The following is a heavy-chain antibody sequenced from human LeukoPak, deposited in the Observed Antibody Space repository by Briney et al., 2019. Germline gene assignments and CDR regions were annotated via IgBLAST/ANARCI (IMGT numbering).Heavy chain of an antibody. V-gene: IGHV3-21*04. J-gene: IGHJ4*02. Sequence: GGSLRLSCAASGFTFSSYGMNWVRQAPGKGLEWVSFISSSSSYIYYADSVKGRFTISRDNAKNSLYLQMNSLRAEDTALYYCAKWFLPIAPAGTEVFWGQGTLVTVSS. CDR1: GFTFSSYG. CDR3: AKWFLPIAPAGTEVF. D-gene: IGHD6-13*01. CDR2: ISSSSSYI.